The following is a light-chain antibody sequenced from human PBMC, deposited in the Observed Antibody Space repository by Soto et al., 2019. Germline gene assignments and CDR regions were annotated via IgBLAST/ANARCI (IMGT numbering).Light chain of an antibody. J-gene: IGKJ1*01. V-gene: IGKV3-15*01. CDR1: QNVSSN. Sequence: EILMSQCRATLSLSPGSRGTLSCRASQNVSSNLAWYQQKPGQAPRLLIYGASARATGIPSRFSGSVSGTEFTLTISSLQSEDFAVYYCQQYNNWPRTFGQGTKVDIK. CDR2: GAS. CDR3: QQYNNWPRT.